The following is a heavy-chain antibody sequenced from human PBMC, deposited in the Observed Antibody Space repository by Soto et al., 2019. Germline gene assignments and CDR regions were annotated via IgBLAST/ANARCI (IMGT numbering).Heavy chain of an antibody. CDR3: ARDADWAFGY. V-gene: IGHV3-48*04. CDR2: TFVTSTPI. CDR1: GFSFSSYS. Sequence: EVQLVESGGGLVQPGGSLRLSCVASGFSFSSYSMVWVRQAPGKGLEWIAYTFVTSTPIYYADSVKGRFSVSRDNTQNSLFLLMNSLRAEDTAIYYCARDADWAFGYWGQGTQVIVSS. J-gene: IGHJ4*02. D-gene: IGHD3-9*01.